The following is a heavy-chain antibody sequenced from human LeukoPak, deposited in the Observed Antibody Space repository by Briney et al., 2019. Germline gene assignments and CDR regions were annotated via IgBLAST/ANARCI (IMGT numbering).Heavy chain of an antibody. D-gene: IGHD2-8*01. CDR3: ARGSLGYCTNGVCYAGRGFDY. V-gene: IGHV1-8*01. J-gene: IGHJ4*02. CDR1: GYTFTSYD. CDR2: MNPNSGNT. Sequence: ASVKVSCKASGYTFTSYDINWVRQATGQGLEWMGWMNPNSGNTGYAQKFQGRVTMTRNTSISTAYMELCSLRSEDTAVYYCARGSLGYCTNGVCYAGRGFDYWGQGTLVTVSS.